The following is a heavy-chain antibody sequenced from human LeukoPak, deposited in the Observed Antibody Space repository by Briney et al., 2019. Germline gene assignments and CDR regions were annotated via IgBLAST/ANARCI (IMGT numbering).Heavy chain of an antibody. V-gene: IGHV4-59*10. J-gene: IGHJ4*02. CDR2: IYTSGST. Sequence: SETLSLTCAVYGGSFSGYYWSWIRQPPGKGLEWIGRIYTSGSTNYNPSLKSRVTMSVDTSKNQFSLKLSSVTAADTAVYYCARGSSWYVMDYWGQGTLVTVSS. D-gene: IGHD6-13*01. CDR1: GGSFSGYY. CDR3: ARGSSWYVMDY.